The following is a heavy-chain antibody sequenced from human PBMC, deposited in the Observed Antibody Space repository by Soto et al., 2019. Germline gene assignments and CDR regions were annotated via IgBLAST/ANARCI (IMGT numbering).Heavy chain of an antibody. V-gene: IGHV1-69*12. Sequence: QVQLVQSGAEVKKPGSSVKVSCKASGGTFSSYAISWVRQAPGQGLEWMGGIIPIFGTANYAQKFQGRVTITADESTSTAYMELSSLRSEDTAVYYCARKVYANSHYYYCGMDVWGQGTTVTVSS. CDR3: ARKVYANSHYYYCGMDV. CDR2: IIPIFGTA. CDR1: GGTFSSYA. D-gene: IGHD2-8*01. J-gene: IGHJ6*02.